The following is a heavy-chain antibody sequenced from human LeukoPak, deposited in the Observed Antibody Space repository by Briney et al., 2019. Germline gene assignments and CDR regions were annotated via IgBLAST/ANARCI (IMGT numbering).Heavy chain of an antibody. Sequence: SETPPHICSVSGGSISSYYWSWIRQPPGKGLQWIGYIYYSGSTNYNPSLKSRVTISIDTSKNQFSLKLSSVTAADTAVYYCAHSPGHYSGMDVRGQGTMVTVSS. CDR1: GGSISSYY. CDR3: AHSPGHYSGMDV. CDR2: IYYSGST. V-gene: IGHV4-59*01. D-gene: IGHD2-21*01. J-gene: IGHJ6*02.